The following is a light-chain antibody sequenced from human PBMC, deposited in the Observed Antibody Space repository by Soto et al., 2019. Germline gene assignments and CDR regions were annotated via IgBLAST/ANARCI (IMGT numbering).Light chain of an antibody. V-gene: IGKV3-11*01. Sequence: EIVLTQSPGTLSLSPGERATLSCRASQSVGSDYLAWYQQKPGQAPRLLIYDASERASGIPARFSGSGSGTDFTLTISNLEPEDFAVYYCQQHISWPLTFGGGTKVDIK. CDR2: DAS. CDR1: QSVGSDY. CDR3: QQHISWPLT. J-gene: IGKJ4*01.